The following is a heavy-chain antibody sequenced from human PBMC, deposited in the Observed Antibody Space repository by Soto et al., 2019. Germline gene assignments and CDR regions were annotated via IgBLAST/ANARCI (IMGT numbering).Heavy chain of an antibody. V-gene: IGHV1-2*04. CDR3: ARALYYYDSSGYYYFDY. D-gene: IGHD3-22*01. Sequence: ASVKVSCKASGYTFTGYYMHWVRQAPGQGLEWMGWINPNSGGTNYAKKFQGWVTMTRDTSISTAYMELSRLRSDDTAVYYCARALYYYDSSGYYYFDYWGQGTLVTVSS. CDR1: GYTFTGYY. J-gene: IGHJ4*02. CDR2: INPNSGGT.